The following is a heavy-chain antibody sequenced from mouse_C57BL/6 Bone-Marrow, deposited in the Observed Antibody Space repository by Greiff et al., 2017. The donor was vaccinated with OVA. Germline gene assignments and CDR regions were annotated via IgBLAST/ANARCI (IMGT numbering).Heavy chain of an antibody. CDR3: TRFGSSYWYFDV. V-gene: IGHV5-9-1*02. CDR1: GFTFSSYA. Sequence: EVMLVESGEGLVKPGGSLKLSCAASGFTFSSYAMSWVRQTPEKRLEWVAYISSGGDYIYYADTVKGRFTISRDNSRNTLYLQMSSLKSEDTAMYYCTRFGSSYWYFDVWGTGTTVTVSS. J-gene: IGHJ1*03. CDR2: ISSGGDYI. D-gene: IGHD1-1*01.